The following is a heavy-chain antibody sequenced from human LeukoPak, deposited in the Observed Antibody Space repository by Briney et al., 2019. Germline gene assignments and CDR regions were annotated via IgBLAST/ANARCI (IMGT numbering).Heavy chain of an antibody. V-gene: IGHV3-48*03. Sequence: GGSLRLPCAASGFTFSSYEMNWVRQAPGKGLEWVSYISSSGSTIYYADSVKGRFTISRDNAKNSLYLQMNSLRAEDTAVYYCAKLPGWFGESHRDYWGQGTLVTVSS. J-gene: IGHJ4*02. CDR2: ISSSGSTI. CDR3: AKLPGWFGESHRDY. CDR1: GFTFSSYE. D-gene: IGHD3-10*01.